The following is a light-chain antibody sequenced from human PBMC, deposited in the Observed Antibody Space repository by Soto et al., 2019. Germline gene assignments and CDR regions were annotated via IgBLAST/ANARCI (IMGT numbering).Light chain of an antibody. Sequence: EIDFTHSPSPVSASVADRFTIPCRASQSVSSYLAWYQQKPGQAPRLLIYDASNLASGIPSRFSGSGSGTDFTLTISSLQPEDFAPYYCQQRSSWPKTFGQGTKVDIK. V-gene: IGKV3-11*01. J-gene: IGKJ1*01. CDR1: QSVSSY. CDR3: QQRSSWPKT. CDR2: DAS.